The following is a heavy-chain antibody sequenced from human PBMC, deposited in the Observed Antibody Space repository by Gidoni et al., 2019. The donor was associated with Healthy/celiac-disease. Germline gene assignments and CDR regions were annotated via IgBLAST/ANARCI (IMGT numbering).Heavy chain of an antibody. D-gene: IGHD3-22*01. Sequence: QVQLVESGGGVVQPGRSLRLACAASGFTFSSYAMHWVRQAPGKGRESVAVISYDGSNTYYAASVKGRFTFSRDTSKNTLYLQMNSLRAEDTAVYYCARDCVYDSIGYYGGLFDYWGQVTLVTVSS. J-gene: IGHJ4*02. CDR3: ARDCVYDSIGYYGGLFDY. CDR1: GFTFSSYA. CDR2: ISYDGSNT. V-gene: IGHV3-30-3*01.